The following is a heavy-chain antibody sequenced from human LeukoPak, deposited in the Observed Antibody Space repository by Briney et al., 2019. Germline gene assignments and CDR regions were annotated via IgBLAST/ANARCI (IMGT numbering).Heavy chain of an antibody. CDR2: IWYDGNKK. J-gene: IGHJ6*03. Sequence: TGGSLRLSCAASGFTFSSYGMHWVRQAPGKGLEWVTFIWYDGNKKYYADSVKGRFTISRDNSKNTLYLQMNSLRSEDTAVYYCAKGHSEIYYSYYMDVSTKGTTVTVSS. V-gene: IGHV3-30*02. D-gene: IGHD1-26*01. CDR1: GFTFSSYG. CDR3: AKGHSEIYYSYYMDV.